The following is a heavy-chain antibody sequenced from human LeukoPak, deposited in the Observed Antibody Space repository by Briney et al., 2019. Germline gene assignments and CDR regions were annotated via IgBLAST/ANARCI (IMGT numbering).Heavy chain of an antibody. D-gene: IGHD3-10*01. CDR3: ARDSGNYHYDMDV. V-gene: IGHV1-46*02. CDR2: NFFHDGTT. J-gene: IGHJ6*02. CDR1: GYSFNSHH. Sequence: ASVKVSCKTSGYSFNSHHVHWVRQASGQGLEWMGINFFHDGTTSNTQKFPGRLTMTRDTSTSTVYMELSSLSSEDTAVYYCARDSGNYHYDMDVWGQGTTVIVSS.